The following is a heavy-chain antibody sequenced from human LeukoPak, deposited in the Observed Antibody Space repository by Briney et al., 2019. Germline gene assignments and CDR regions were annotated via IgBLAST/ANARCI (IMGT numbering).Heavy chain of an antibody. CDR3: ARVPAAAAGNWFDP. CDR2: IYHSGST. J-gene: IGHJ5*02. V-gene: IGHV4-38-2*02. CDR1: GYSISSGYY. D-gene: IGHD6-13*01. Sequence: PSVTLSLTCTVSGYSISSGYYWGWIRQPPGKGLEWIGSIYHSGSTYYNPSLKSRVTISVDTSKNQFSLKLSSVTAADTAVYYCARVPAAAAGNWFDPWGQGTLVTVSS.